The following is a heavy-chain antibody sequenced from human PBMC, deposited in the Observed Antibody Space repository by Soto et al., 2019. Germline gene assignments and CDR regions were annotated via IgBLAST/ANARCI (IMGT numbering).Heavy chain of an antibody. CDR1: GGSISSSSYY. Sequence: QLQLQESGPGLVKPSETLSLTCTVSGGSISSSSYYWGWIRQPPGQGLEWIGSIYYSGSTYYNPSLKSRVTISVDTSKNQFSLKLSSVTAADTAVYYCASHGYSSSWYFFDYWGQGTLVTVSS. D-gene: IGHD6-13*01. V-gene: IGHV4-39*01. CDR2: IYYSGST. J-gene: IGHJ4*02. CDR3: ASHGYSSSWYFFDY.